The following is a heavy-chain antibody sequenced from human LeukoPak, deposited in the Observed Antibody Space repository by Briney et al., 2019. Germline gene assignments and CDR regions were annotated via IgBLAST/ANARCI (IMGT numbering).Heavy chain of an antibody. Sequence: PGGSLRLSCEASGFDFSNYYMSWVRQAPGKGLEWLANIKYDGSYTYYVDSLNGRFTISRDNAKNSVYLQMSSMRADDTAVYYCTRDEGAAVATYRFDFWGQGTLVTVSS. D-gene: IGHD3-16*02. CDR3: TRDEGAAVATYRFDF. V-gene: IGHV3-7*01. CDR2: IKYDGSYT. CDR1: GFDFSNYY. J-gene: IGHJ4*02.